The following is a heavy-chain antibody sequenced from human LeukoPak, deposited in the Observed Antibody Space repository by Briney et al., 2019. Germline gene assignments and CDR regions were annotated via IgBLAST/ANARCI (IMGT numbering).Heavy chain of an antibody. V-gene: IGHV4-39*07. CDR3: ARGGMATAYFDY. D-gene: IGHD5-24*01. CDR1: GGSISSSSYY. CDR2: IYYSGTT. J-gene: IGHJ4*02. Sequence: SETLSLTCTVSGGSISSSSYYWGWIRQPPGKGLDWIGIIYYSGTTYYNPSLKSRLTISVDTSKNQFSLRLTSVTVADTAVYFCARGGMATAYFDYWGQGTLVTVSS.